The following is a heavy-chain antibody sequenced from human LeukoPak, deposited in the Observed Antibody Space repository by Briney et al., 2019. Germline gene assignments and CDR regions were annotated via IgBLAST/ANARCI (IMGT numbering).Heavy chain of an antibody. J-gene: IGHJ4*02. CDR2: IRYDGSKK. Sequence: GGSLRLSCAASGFTFSRHGVHWVRQAPGKGLEWVAFIRYDGSKKYHADSVKGRFTISRDDSKNTLYLQMNSLRAEDTAVYYCAGGRNTIFGVVTDFDYWGQGTLVTVSS. V-gene: IGHV3-30*02. CDR3: AGGRNTIFGVVTDFDY. D-gene: IGHD3-3*01. CDR1: GFTFSRHG.